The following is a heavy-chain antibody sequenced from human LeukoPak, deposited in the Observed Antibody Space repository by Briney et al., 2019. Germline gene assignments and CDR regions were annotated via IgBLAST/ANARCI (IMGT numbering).Heavy chain of an antibody. J-gene: IGHJ5*02. D-gene: IGHD1-1*01. Sequence: PSETLSLTCSVFDGSISNYYWSCIRQPPGKGLEWIGYAYYSGSTTYNPSLESRVTISVDTSKNQFSLKLTAVTAADTAVYYCARNSALATSRSWFDPWGQGSLVTVSS. CDR1: DGSISNYY. CDR2: AYYSGST. CDR3: ARNSALATSRSWFDP. V-gene: IGHV4-59*08.